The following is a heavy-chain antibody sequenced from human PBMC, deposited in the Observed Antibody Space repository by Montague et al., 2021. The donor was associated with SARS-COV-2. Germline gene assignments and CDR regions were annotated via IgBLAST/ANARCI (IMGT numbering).Heavy chain of an antibody. CDR3: ARDGGVTGTSRGMDV. D-gene: IGHD1-20*01. CDR2: TVYDGSTK. J-gene: IGHJ6*02. CDR1: GFTFRTYP. V-gene: IGHV3-30-3*01. Sequence: SLRLSCAASGFTFRTYPMHWVRQAPGKGLEWVSVTVYDGSTKYYADSVKGRFTISRDNAKNTLYLEMNSLRPDDTAVYYCARDGGVTGTSRGMDVWGHGTTVTVSS.